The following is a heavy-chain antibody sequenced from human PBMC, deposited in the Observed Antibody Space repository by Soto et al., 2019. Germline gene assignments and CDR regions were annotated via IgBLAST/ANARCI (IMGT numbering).Heavy chain of an antibody. CDR3: ARDRNVAGRIGASDGMDV. CDR2: ISSYGNTI. V-gene: IGHV3-48*03. J-gene: IGHJ6*02. D-gene: IGHD6-6*01. CDR1: GFTLSSYE. Sequence: GGSLRISCAASGFTLSSYEMNWVRQAPGKGLEWVSHISSYGNTIYYPDSVKGRFTISRDNAKNSLYLQMNSLRAEDTAVYYCARDRNVAGRIGASDGMDVWGQGTTVTVSS.